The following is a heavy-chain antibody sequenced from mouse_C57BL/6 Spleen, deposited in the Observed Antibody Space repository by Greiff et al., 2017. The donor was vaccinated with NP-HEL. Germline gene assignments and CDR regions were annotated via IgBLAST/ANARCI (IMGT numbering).Heavy chain of an antibody. D-gene: IGHD1-1*01. CDR3: ARESLTLYYFDY. CDR1: GYTFTDYY. Sequence: EVQLQQSGPELVKPGASVKISCKASGYTFTDYYMNWVKQSHGKSLEWIGDINPNNGGTSYNQTFKGKATLTVDKSSSTAYMELRSLTSEDSAVYYCARESLTLYYFDYWGQGTTLTVSS. J-gene: IGHJ2*01. V-gene: IGHV1-26*01. CDR2: INPNNGGT.